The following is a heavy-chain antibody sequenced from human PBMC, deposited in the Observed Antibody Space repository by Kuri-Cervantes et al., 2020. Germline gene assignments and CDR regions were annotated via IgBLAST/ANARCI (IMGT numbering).Heavy chain of an antibody. J-gene: IGHJ3*02. D-gene: IGHD3-22*01. CDR1: GFTFSSYC. CDR3: ARGYYDSSGYWIKGALDI. CDR2: INSDGSST. Sequence: ETLSLTCAASGFTFSSYCMHWVRQAPGKGLVWVSRINSDGSSTSYADSVKGRFTISRDNAKNTLYLQMNSLRGEDTAVYYCARGYYDSSGYWIKGALDIWGQGTMVTVSS. V-gene: IGHV3-74*01.